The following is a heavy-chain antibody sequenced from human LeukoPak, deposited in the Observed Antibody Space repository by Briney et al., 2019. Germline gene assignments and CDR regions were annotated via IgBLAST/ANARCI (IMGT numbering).Heavy chain of an antibody. Sequence: GGSLRLSCAASGFTVSNNYMSWVRQAPGKGLEWVSVIYSGGNTYYADSVKGRFTISRDNPKNTLYLQMNSLRGEDTAVYYCARDETGTLDYWGQGTLVTVSS. V-gene: IGHV3-66*02. J-gene: IGHJ4*02. CDR2: IYSGGNT. CDR1: GFTVSNNY. D-gene: IGHD1-1*01. CDR3: ARDETGTLDY.